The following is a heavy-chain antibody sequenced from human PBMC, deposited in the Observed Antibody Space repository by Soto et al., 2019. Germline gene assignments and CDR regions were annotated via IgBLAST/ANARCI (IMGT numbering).Heavy chain of an antibody. J-gene: IGHJ6*02. D-gene: IGHD1-1*01. CDR2: IYNTGTT. Sequence: NLPETLSLTCTVSGGSINSGAYSWPWIRQPTGKGLEWIGYIYNTGTTYYNMSLKSRVTISVDRSKNQFSLKLSSVTAADTAVYYCARLMYNWNEYYYYVMDVWGQGTTVTVSS. V-gene: IGHV4-30-2*01. CDR1: GGSINSGAYS. CDR3: ARLMYNWNEYYYYVMDV.